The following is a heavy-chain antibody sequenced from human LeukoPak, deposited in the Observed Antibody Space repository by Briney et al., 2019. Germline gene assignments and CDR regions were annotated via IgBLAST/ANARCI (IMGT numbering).Heavy chain of an antibody. CDR2: ISDSGGAT. J-gene: IGHJ4*02. D-gene: IGHD6-19*01. CDR3: ARYRASGWYEDFDY. CDR1: GFTFNNFA. Sequence: GGSLRLSCVGSGFTFNNFATAWVRQAPGKGLEWVSGISDSGGATSYADSVKGRFTISRDTSKNTLHLQMNSLRAEDTAVYYCARYRASGWYEDFDYWGQGTLVTV. V-gene: IGHV3-23*01.